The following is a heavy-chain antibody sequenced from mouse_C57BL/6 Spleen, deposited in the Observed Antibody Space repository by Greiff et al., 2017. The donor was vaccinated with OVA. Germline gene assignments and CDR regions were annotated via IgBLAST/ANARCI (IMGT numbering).Heavy chain of an antibody. V-gene: IGHV1-18*01. D-gene: IGHD2-10*02. CDR2: INPTNGGT. CDR1: GYTFTDYN. J-gene: IGHJ1*03. CDR3: SRKYSNWIFDV. Sequence: EVQLQQSGPELVKPGASVKISCKASGYTFTDYNMDWVKQSHGQSLEWIGDINPTNGGTIYNQKFKGKATLTVDKSSSTAYLELRSRTSEEDAVEYCSRKYSNWIFDVWGTGTTVTVSA.